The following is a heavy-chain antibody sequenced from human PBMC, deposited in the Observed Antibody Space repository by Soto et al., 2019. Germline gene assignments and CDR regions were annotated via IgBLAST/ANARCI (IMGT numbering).Heavy chain of an antibody. V-gene: IGHV3-13*01. D-gene: IGHD6-19*01. Sequence: EVQLVESGGGLVQPGGSLRLSCVASGLTFSSYDMHWVRQVPGKGLEWVSGIATTYDTFSADCVKGRFTISRENAKNSLYLQMNNLRVEDTAVYYCESGHCGWDYCGHGTLVTVSS. CDR1: GLTFSSYD. J-gene: IGHJ4*01. CDR2: IATTYDT. CDR3: ESGHCGWDY.